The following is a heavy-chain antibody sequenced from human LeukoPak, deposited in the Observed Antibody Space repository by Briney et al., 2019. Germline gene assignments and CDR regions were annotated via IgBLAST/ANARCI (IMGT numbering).Heavy chain of an antibody. Sequence: GGSLRLSCAASGFTFSSYNMNWVRQAPGQGLEWVSSISSSSSYIYYADSVKGRFTISRDNAKNSLYLQMNSLRAEDTAVYYCARWPAVTMRDAFDIWGQGTMVTVSS. D-gene: IGHD4-17*01. CDR1: GFTFSSYN. CDR3: ARWPAVTMRDAFDI. J-gene: IGHJ3*02. CDR2: ISSSSSYI. V-gene: IGHV3-21*01.